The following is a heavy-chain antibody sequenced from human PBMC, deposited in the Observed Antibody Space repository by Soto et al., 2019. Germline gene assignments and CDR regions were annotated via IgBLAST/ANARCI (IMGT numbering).Heavy chain of an antibody. CDR3: ARDTVYHSSGYDSYYYYGMDV. CDR2: IIPIFGTA. V-gene: IGHV1-69*06. J-gene: IGHJ6*02. CDR1: GGTLSSYA. Sequence: SVKVSCKASGGTLSSYAIRWVRQAPGQGLEWMGGIIPIFGTANYAQNIQDRVTITAAKSTSTAYMELSSLRSEDTAVYYCARDTVYHSSGYDSYYYYGMDVWGQGTTVTVSS. D-gene: IGHD3-22*01.